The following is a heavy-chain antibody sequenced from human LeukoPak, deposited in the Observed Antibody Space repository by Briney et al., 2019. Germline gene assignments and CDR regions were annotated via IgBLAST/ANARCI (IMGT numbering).Heavy chain of an antibody. CDR3: ASFHPAADNWFDP. J-gene: IGHJ5*02. CDR2: INHSGST. V-gene: IGHV4-34*01. D-gene: IGHD6-13*01. Sequence: SSETLSLNCAVYGGSFSGYYWSWIRQPPGKGLEWIGEINHSGSTNYNPSLKSRVTISVDTSKNQFSLKLSSVTATDTAVYYCASFHPAADNWFDPWGQGTLVTVSS. CDR1: GGSFSGYY.